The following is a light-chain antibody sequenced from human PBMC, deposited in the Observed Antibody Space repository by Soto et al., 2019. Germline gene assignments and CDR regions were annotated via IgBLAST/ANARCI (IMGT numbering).Light chain of an antibody. V-gene: IGKV3-15*01. J-gene: IGKJ4*02. CDR2: DAS. CDR3: KQYESWFPIT. Sequence: EIVMTQSPATLSVSPGERATLSCRASQSVSTNLAWYQQKVGQAPRLLIIDASTRASGIPARFSGSGSGTEFTLTIGGRQAEGVATYYCKQYESWFPITFGGGTKVEIK. CDR1: QSVSTN.